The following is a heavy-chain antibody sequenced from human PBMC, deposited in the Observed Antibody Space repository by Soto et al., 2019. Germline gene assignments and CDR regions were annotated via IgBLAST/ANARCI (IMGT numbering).Heavy chain of an antibody. V-gene: IGHV3-7*01. CDR2: IKQDGSEK. CDR1: GFTFSSYW. J-gene: IGHJ5*02. CDR3: ARGPHGIAVSGTHWFDH. D-gene: IGHD6-19*01. Sequence: EVQLVESGGGLVQPGGSLRLSCAASGFTFSSYWMSWVRQAPGKGLEWVANIKQDGSEKYYVDSVKGRFTISRDNAKNSLYLYMNSLRAEDAAVYECARGPHGIAVSGTHWFDHWGQGTLVTVSS.